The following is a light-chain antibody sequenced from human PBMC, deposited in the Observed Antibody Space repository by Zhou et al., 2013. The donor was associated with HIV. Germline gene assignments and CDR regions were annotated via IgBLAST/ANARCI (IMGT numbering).Light chain of an antibody. CDR3: QQHSSYPIT. V-gene: IGKV1-5*03. CDR2: KTS. CDR1: QSISPY. J-gene: IGKJ5*01. Sequence: DIQLTQSPSMLSASLGGTVTITCRASQSISPYLAWYQQKPGTAPKVLIYKTSNLQTGVPSRFSGSGSGTEFTLTITGLQPDDFATYYCQQHSSYPITFGQGTRLEIK.